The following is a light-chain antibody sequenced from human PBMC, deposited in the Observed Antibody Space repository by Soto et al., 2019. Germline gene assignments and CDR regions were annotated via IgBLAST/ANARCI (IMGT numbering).Light chain of an antibody. V-gene: IGLV2-23*01. Sequence: QSALTQPASVSGSPGQSITISCAGTSSDVGTYNLVSWYRQHPGKAPKLMIYEGSKRPSGVSDRFSGSKSGNTASLTISGLQAEDEADYYCCSYAGRNYWLFGGGTQLTVL. J-gene: IGLJ3*02. CDR2: EGS. CDR3: CSYAGRNYWL. CDR1: SSDVGTYNL.